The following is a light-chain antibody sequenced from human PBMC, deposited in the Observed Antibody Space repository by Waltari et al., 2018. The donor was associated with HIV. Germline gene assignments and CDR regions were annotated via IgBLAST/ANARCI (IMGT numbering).Light chain of an antibody. Sequence: SYVLTQPPSVSVAPGQTARITCGGNNIGSKNVHWYQQKPRQPPVLVVFNGGDRPSGIPQRLSGSSSENTATLTISRVEVGDEADYYCQVWDSSSDHPGVFGSGTKVTVL. CDR3: QVWDSSSDHPGV. CDR1: NIGSKN. CDR2: NGG. J-gene: IGLJ1*01. V-gene: IGLV3-21*02.